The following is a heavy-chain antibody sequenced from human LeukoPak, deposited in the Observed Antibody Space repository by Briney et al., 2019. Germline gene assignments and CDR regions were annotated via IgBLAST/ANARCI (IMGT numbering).Heavy chain of an antibody. Sequence: PGGSLRLSCGASGFTFSSYRMNWVRQAPGKGLGWVSSISSSSSYISYAVSVQGRFTSSRDDAKSSLSLQMNRLTGKDTAVYYCARDQMRPNDDFWSVPWGRAYYFAYWGQGTLVTVSS. CDR1: GFTFSSYR. CDR2: ISSSSSYI. CDR3: ARDQMRPNDDFWSVPWGRAYYFAY. D-gene: IGHD3-3*01. V-gene: IGHV3-21*01. J-gene: IGHJ4*02.